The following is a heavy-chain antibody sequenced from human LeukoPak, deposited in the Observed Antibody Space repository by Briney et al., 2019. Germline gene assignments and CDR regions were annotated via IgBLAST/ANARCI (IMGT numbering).Heavy chain of an antibody. V-gene: IGHV1-18*01. J-gene: IGHJ4*02. D-gene: IGHD3-22*01. CDR1: GYTFTSYG. Sequence: ASVKVSCKASGYTFTSYGISWVRQAPGQGLEWMGWISAYNGNTNYAQKLQGRVTMTTDTSTSTAYMELRSLRSDDTAVYYCARASTRDSSGYYYMRFDYWGQGTLVTVSS. CDR2: ISAYNGNT. CDR3: ARASTRDSSGYYYMRFDY.